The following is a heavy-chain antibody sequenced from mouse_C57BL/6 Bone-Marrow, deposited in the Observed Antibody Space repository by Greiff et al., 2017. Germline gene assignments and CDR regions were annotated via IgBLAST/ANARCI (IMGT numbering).Heavy chain of an antibody. J-gene: IGHJ2*01. Sequence: VQLQQSGPELVKPGASVKISCKASGYTFTDYYMNWVKQSPGKSLEWIGDINPNNGGTSYNQKFKGKATLTVDKASSTAYMELRSLTSEDSAVYSCGRSSAQAPYDFDYWGQGTTLTVSS. CDR2: INPNNGGT. V-gene: IGHV1-26*01. CDR3: GRSSAQAPYDFDY. CDR1: GYTFTDYY. D-gene: IGHD3-2*02.